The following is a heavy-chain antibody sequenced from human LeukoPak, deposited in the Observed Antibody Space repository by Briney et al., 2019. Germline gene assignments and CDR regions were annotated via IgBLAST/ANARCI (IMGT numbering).Heavy chain of an antibody. CDR3: VLVTTGS. D-gene: IGHD4-17*01. V-gene: IGHV3-74*01. CDR1: GFTFSTYW. Sequence: GGSLRLSCAAPGFTFSTYWMHWVRQAPGKGLVWVSRINSDGSIINYADSVKGRFTISRDSAKNTLYLHMNSLRAEDTAVYYCVLVTTGSWGQGTMVTVS. CDR2: INSDGSII. J-gene: IGHJ3*01.